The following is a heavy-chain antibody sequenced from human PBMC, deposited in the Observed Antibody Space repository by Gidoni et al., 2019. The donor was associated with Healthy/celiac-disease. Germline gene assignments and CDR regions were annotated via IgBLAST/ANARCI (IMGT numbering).Heavy chain of an antibody. CDR3: ARGVVPAAEWGFDL. D-gene: IGHD2-2*01. V-gene: IGHV4-39*07. CDR1: CGSLSSSSYY. CDR2: IYYSGST. J-gene: IGHJ2*01. Sequence: QLQLQESGPGLVKPSEPLSLNCTVSCGSLSSSSYYWGWIRQPPGQGLEWIGSIYYSGSTYYNPSLKSRVTISVDTSKNQFSLKLSSVTAADTAVYYCARGVVPAAEWGFDLWGRGTLVTVSS.